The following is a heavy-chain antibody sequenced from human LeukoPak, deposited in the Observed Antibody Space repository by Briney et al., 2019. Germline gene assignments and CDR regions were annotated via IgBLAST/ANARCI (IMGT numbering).Heavy chain of an antibody. CDR3: AKIMDPTYYYYYMDV. CDR1: GFTFSSYA. J-gene: IGHJ6*03. D-gene: IGHD3-16*01. CDR2: ISGSGGST. Sequence: PGGSLRLSCAASGFTFSSYAMSWVRQAPGKGLEWVSAISGSGGSTYYADSVKGRFTFYRDNSKNMLYLQMNSLRDEETALYYCAKIMDPTYYYYYMDVWGKGTTVTVSS. V-gene: IGHV3-23*01.